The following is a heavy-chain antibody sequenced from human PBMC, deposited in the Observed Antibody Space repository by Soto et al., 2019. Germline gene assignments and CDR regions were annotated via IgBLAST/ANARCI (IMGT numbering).Heavy chain of an antibody. Sequence: QVQLQESGPGLVKPSETLSLTCTVSGGSVSSGSYFWTWIRQPPGKGLEWIGYISYSGSPDYNPSLKSRVTISVDTSKSPFSLKLSSVTAADTAVYYCARQRVAAAQYYFAYWGQGTLVTVSS. CDR2: ISYSGSP. V-gene: IGHV4-61*03. J-gene: IGHJ4*02. D-gene: IGHD6-13*01. CDR3: ARQRVAAAQYYFAY. CDR1: GGSVSSGSYF.